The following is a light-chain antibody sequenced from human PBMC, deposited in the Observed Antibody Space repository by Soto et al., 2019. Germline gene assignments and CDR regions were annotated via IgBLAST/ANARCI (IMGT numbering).Light chain of an antibody. CDR2: GNS. J-gene: IGLJ3*02. CDR3: QSYDSSLSTSV. Sequence: QSVLTQPPSVSGAPGQRVTISCTGSSSNIGAGYDVHWYQQLPGTAPKLLIYGNSNRPSGVPVRFSGSKSDTSASLAITGLRAEDEADYYCQSYDSSLSTSVFGGGTKLTVL. CDR1: SSNIGAGYD. V-gene: IGLV1-40*01.